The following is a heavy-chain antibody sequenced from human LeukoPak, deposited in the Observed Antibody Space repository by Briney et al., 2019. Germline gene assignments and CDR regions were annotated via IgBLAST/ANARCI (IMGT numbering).Heavy chain of an antibody. V-gene: IGHV4-59*12. CDR3: ARAQVSYYFDY. CDR2: IYYSGST. D-gene: IGHD1-14*01. J-gene: IGHJ4*02. CDR1: GGSISSYY. Sequence: SETLSLTCTVSGGSISSYYWSWIRQPPGKGLEWIGYIYYSGSTYYNPSLKSRVTISVDTSKNQFSLKLSSVTAADTAVYYCARAQVSYYFDYWGQGTLVTVSS.